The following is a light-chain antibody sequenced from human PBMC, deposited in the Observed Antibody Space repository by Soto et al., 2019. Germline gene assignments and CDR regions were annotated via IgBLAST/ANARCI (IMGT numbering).Light chain of an antibody. CDR1: QSISSY. J-gene: IGKJ1*01. CDR2: AAS. CDR3: QKSFTSPA. V-gene: IGKV1-39*01. Sequence: DIQMTQSPSSLSASVGDRVTITCRASQSISSYLNWYQQKPGKAPKLLIYAASSLQSGGPSRFSGSGSGTDFTLTISSLQPEDFATYYCQKSFTSPAFGQGTKVQIK.